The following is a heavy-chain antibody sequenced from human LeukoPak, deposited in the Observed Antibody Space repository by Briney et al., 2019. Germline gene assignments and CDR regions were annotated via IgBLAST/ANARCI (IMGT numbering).Heavy chain of an antibody. J-gene: IGHJ4*02. CDR3: ARVVDTAGYFDY. CDR1: GFTVSSNY. CDR2: IYSGGST. D-gene: IGHD5-18*01. Sequence: GGSLRLSCAASGFTVSSNYMSWVRQAPGKGLEWVSVIYSGGSTYYADSVKGRFTISRDNSKNTLYPQMNSLRAEDTAVYYCARVVDTAGYFDYWGQGTLVTVSS. V-gene: IGHV3-53*01.